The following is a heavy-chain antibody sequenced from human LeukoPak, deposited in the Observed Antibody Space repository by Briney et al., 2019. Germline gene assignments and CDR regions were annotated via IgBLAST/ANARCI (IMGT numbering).Heavy chain of an antibody. D-gene: IGHD6-13*01. CDR1: GFTFDDYG. CDR2: INWNGGST. CDR3: ARVRSKLRWSNYYYYMDV. Sequence: GGSLRLSCAASGFTFDDYGMSWVRQAPGKGLEWVSGINWNGGSTGYADSVKGRFTISRDNAKNSLYLQMNSLRAEDTALYHCARVRSKLRWSNYYYYMDVWGKGTTVTISS. V-gene: IGHV3-20*01. J-gene: IGHJ6*03.